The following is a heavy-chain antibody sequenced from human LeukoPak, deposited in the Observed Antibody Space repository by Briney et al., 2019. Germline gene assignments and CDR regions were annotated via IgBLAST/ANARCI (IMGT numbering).Heavy chain of an antibody. CDR2: MNPNSANT. J-gene: IGHJ6*02. V-gene: IGHV1-8*01. D-gene: IGHD3-3*01. Sequence: GASVKVSCKASGYTFTSYDINWVRQATGQGLEWMGWMNPNSANTGYAQKFQGRVTMTRNTSISTAYMELSSLRSEDTAVYYCARGTRITIFGVVILPYYYYGMDVWGQGTTVTVSS. CDR3: ARGTRITIFGVVILPYYYYGMDV. CDR1: GYTFTSYD.